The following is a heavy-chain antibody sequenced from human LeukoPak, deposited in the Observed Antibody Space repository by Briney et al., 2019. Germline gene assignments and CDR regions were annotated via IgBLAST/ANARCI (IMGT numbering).Heavy chain of an antibody. D-gene: IGHD3-22*01. CDR1: GYTFTSYY. Sequence: GASVKVSCKASGYTFTSYYMHWVRQAPGQGLEWMGIIKPSGGSTSYAQKFQGRVTMTRDTSTSTVYMELSSLRSEDTAVYYCARDQGITMMPHYFDYSGQGTLVTVSS. CDR3: ARDQGITMMPHYFDY. J-gene: IGHJ4*02. CDR2: IKPSGGST. V-gene: IGHV1-46*01.